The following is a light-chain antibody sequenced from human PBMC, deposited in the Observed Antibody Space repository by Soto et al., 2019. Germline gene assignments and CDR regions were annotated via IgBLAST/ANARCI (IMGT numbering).Light chain of an antibody. V-gene: IGLV2-14*01. CDR2: QVT. Sequence: QSALAQPASVSGSPGQSITISCTGTGSDVAGYNYVSWFQQHPGKAPKLMMYQVTIRPSGVSNRFSGAKSGNTASLTISGRQAEDDAEYYCSSFTSTTSLYVFGTGTKLTVL. CDR3: SSFTSTTSLYV. J-gene: IGLJ1*01. CDR1: GSDVAGYNY.